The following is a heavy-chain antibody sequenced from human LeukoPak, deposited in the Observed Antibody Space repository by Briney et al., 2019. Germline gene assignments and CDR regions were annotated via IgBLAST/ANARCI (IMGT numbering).Heavy chain of an antibody. CDR3: ARSYSGSYNGYYFDY. CDR1: GGSISSYY. J-gene: IGHJ4*02. Sequence: SETLSLSCTVSGGSISSYYWSWIRQPPGKGLEWMGYIYYSGSTNYNPSLKSRVTISVDTSKNQFSLKLSSVTAADTAVYYCARSYSGSYNGYYFDYWGQGTLVTVSS. CDR2: IYYSGST. D-gene: IGHD1-26*01. V-gene: IGHV4-59*01.